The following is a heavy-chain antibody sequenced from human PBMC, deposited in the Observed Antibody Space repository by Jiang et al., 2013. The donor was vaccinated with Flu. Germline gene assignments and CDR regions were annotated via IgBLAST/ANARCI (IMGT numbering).Heavy chain of an antibody. J-gene: IGHJ3*02. D-gene: IGHD3-22*01. Sequence: QLWSLGRLVQPGGPXDSPVQPLDSPSVAMLCTGSARLQGRDWNMFQLLVVMGVAHIPPRDSVKGRFTISRDNSKNTLYLQMSSLRAEDTAVYYCVKDRDYYDSSGFGARAFDIWGQGTMVTVSS. CDR2: LVVMGVA. V-gene: IGHV3-64D*06. CDR1: DSPSVAML. CDR3: VKDRDYYDSSGFGARAFDI.